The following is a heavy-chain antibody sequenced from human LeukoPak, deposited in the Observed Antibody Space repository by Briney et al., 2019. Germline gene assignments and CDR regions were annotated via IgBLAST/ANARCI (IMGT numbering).Heavy chain of an antibody. J-gene: IGHJ5*02. Sequence: PSETLSLTRAVYGGSFSGYFWTWIRQPPGKGLEWIGEINHSGSTNYNPSLTRRVPIPVDTSKNQFSLRLTSVTAADTAVYFCARGARGLFPFDPWGQGTLVTVSS. D-gene: IGHD2-21*01. CDR3: ARGARGLFPFDP. CDR2: INHSGST. CDR1: GGSFSGYF. V-gene: IGHV4-34*01.